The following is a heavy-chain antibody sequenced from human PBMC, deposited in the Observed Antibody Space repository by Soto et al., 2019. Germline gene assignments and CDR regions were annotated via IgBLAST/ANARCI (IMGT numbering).Heavy chain of an antibody. J-gene: IGHJ1*01. Sequence: PSETPYLTCAVYDGSFNGYYWSWIRQPPGKGLEWIGEINHSGSTNYNPSLKSRVTISVDTSKNQFSLKLSSVTAADTAVYYCARGPSDYHEYFQHWGQGTLVTVSS. V-gene: IGHV4-34*01. CDR1: DGSFNGYY. CDR3: ARGPSDYHEYFQH. D-gene: IGHD4-17*01. CDR2: INHSGST.